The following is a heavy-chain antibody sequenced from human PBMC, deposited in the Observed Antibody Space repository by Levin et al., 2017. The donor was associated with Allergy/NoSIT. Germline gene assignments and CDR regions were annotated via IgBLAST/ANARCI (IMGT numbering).Heavy chain of an antibody. D-gene: IGHD6-19*01. CDR2: ISPNNGHT. V-gene: IGHV1-18*01. J-gene: IGHJ3*02. CDR1: GYTFRVYG. CDR3: ARDLGTGWYDNAFEI. Sequence: SSVKVSCKASGYTFRVYGIIWVRQAPGEGLEWLGWISPNNGHTKVSHKVQGRVTMTTDASTTTAYLDIRSLPSDDTAVYYCARDLGTGWYDNAFEIWGQGTLVSVSS.